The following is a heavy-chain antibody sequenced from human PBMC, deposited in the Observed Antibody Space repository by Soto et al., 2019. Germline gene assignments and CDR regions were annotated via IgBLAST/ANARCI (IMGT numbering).Heavy chain of an antibody. CDR2: ISSSGSTA. V-gene: IGHV3-48*03. J-gene: IGHJ4*02. D-gene: IGHD3-10*01. Sequence: GGSLRLSCAASGLTFSRFELHWVRQAPGKGLEWISYISSSGSTAYYASSVEGRFTISRDNANNSVYLQMDSLRAEDTALYYCTRAAWFPYLSFYWGQGALVTVSS. CDR3: TRAAWFPYLSFY. CDR1: GLTFSRFE.